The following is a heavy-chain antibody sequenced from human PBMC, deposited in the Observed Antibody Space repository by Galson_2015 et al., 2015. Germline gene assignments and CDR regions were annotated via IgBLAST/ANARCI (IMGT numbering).Heavy chain of an antibody. CDR3: ARDRRIVVVIGAFDI. CDR2: INAGNGNT. D-gene: IGHD3-22*01. Sequence: SVKVSCKASGYTFTSYAMHWVRQAPGQRLEWMGWINAGNGNTKYSQKFQGRVTITGDTSASTAYMELSSLRSEDTAVYYCARDRRIVVVIGAFDIWGQGTMVTVSS. V-gene: IGHV1-3*01. J-gene: IGHJ3*02. CDR1: GYTFTSYA.